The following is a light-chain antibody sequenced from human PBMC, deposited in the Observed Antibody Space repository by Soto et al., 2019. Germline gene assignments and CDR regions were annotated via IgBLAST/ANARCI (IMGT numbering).Light chain of an antibody. J-gene: IGKJ1*01. CDR2: AAY. V-gene: IGKV3-20*01. CDR3: QQFLTWT. CDR1: QSVSNSY. Sequence: EIVLTQSPGILSLSPGERATLSCRASQSVSNSYLAWYQQKPGQAPRLLMYAAYNRATGIPDRFSGSGSGTDFTLTISRLEPEDFAVYYCQQFLTWTFGQGTKVEIK.